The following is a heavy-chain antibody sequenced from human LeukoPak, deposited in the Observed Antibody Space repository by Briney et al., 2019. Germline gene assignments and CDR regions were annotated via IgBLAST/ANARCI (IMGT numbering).Heavy chain of an antibody. J-gene: IGHJ4*02. CDR1: GFTFSDYY. D-gene: IGHD2-15*01. CDR2: ISSSGSTI. CDR3: ARRYCTGGSCYSGVDY. Sequence: GGSLRLSCAASGFTFSDYYLTWIRQAPGKGLEWVSYISSSGSTIYYADSVKGRFTISRDNAKNSLYLQMNSLRAEDTAVYYCARRYCTGGSCYSGVDYWGQGTLVIVSS. V-gene: IGHV3-11*04.